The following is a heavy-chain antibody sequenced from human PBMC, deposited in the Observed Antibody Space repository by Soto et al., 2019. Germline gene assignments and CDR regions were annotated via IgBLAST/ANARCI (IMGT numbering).Heavy chain of an antibody. V-gene: IGHV4-31*03. D-gene: IGHD4-4*01. Sequence: SETLSLTCTVSGGSISSGGYYWSWIRQHPGKGLEWIGYIYYSGSTYYNPSLKSRVTISVDTSKNQFSLKLSSVTAADTAVYYCARSLPPPVTTSAFDIWGQGTMVTVSS. CDR2: IYYSGST. CDR3: ARSLPPPVTTSAFDI. CDR1: GGSISSGGYY. J-gene: IGHJ3*02.